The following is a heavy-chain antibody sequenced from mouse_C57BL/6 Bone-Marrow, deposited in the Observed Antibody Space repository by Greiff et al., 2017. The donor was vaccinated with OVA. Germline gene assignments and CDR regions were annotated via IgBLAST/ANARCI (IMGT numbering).Heavy chain of an antibody. CDR2: IYPRSGNT. CDR3: ARWSNYWYFDV. D-gene: IGHD2-5*01. CDR1: GYTFTSSG. J-gene: IGHJ1*03. V-gene: IGHV1-81*01. Sequence: QVQLKQSGAELARPGASVKLSCKASGYTFTSSGISWVKQRTGQGLEWIGEIYPRSGNTYYNEKFKGKATLTADKSSSTAYMELRSLTSEDSAVYLCARWSNYWYFDVWGTGTTVTVSS.